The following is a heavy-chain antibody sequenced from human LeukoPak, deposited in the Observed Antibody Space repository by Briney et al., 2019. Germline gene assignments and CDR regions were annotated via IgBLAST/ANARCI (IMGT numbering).Heavy chain of an antibody. D-gene: IGHD1-26*01. Sequence: GGSLRLSCIASGFTFSSYAMGWVRQAPGKGLDWVSAISGSGVTTHYAGSVQGRFSISRDNSKNTLYLQMNSLRVEDTALYYCVKKVVVGATSPYSDFQDWGQGTLVTVSS. CDR3: VKKVVVGATSPYSDFQD. CDR2: ISGSGVTT. V-gene: IGHV3-23*01. J-gene: IGHJ1*01. CDR1: GFTFSSYA.